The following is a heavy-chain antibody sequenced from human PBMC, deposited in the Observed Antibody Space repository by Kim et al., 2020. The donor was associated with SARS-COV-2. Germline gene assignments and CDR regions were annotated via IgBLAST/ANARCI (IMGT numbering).Heavy chain of an antibody. V-gene: IGHV1-18*01. J-gene: IGHJ4*02. D-gene: IGHD3-10*01. Sequence: ASVKVSCKASGYTFTSYGISWVRQAPGQGLEWMGWISPYNGNTNYAQKLRGRVTMTTDTSTSTAYMELGSLRSDDTAVYYCARHAIPMVQGVITDPYFDYGGQGTLVTVSS. CDR1: GYTFTSYG. CDR3: ARHAIPMVQGVITDPYFDY. CDR2: ISPYNGNT.